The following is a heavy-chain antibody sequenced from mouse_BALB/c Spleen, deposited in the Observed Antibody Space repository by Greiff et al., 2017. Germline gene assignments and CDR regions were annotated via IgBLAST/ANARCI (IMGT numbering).Heavy chain of an antibody. V-gene: IGHV1-82*01. CDR1: GYAFSSSW. CDR3: AREGVWNYDYDGGFDY. CDR2: IYPGDGDT. D-gene: IGHD2-4*01. Sequence: VQLQQSGPELVKPGASVKISCKASGYAFSSSWMNWVKQRPGQGLEWIGRIYPGDGDTNYNGKFKGKATLTADKSSSTAYMQLSSLTSVDSAVYFCAREGVWNYDYDGGFDYWGQGTTLTVSS. J-gene: IGHJ2*01.